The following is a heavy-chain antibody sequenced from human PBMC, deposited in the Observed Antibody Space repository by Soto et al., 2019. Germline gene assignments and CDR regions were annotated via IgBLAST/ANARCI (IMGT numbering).Heavy chain of an antibody. V-gene: IGHV3-66*01. CDR2: IYSGGST. J-gene: IGHJ3*02. Sequence: GGSLRLSCAASGFTVSSNYMSWVRQAPGKGLEWVSVIYSGGSTYYADSAKGRFTISRDNSKNTLYLQMNSLRAEDTAVYYCARGFVAAQGKAFDIWGQGKMVTVSS. D-gene: IGHD3-10*01. CDR3: ARGFVAAQGKAFDI. CDR1: GFTVSSNY.